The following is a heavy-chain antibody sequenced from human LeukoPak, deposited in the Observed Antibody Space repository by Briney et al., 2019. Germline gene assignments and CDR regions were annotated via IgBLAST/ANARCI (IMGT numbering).Heavy chain of an antibody. CDR2: ISSSGSTI. Sequence: PGGSLRLSCAASGFTFSSCEMNWVRQAPGKGLEWVSYISSSGSTIYYADSVKGRFTISRDNAKNSLYLQMNSLRAEDTAVYYCARGQVEWELLGTVYFDYWGQGTLVTVSS. J-gene: IGHJ4*02. V-gene: IGHV3-48*03. CDR3: ARGQVEWELLGTVYFDY. CDR1: GFTFSSCE. D-gene: IGHD1-26*01.